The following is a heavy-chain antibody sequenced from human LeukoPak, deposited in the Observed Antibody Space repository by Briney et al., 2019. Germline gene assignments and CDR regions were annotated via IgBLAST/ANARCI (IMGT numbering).Heavy chain of an antibody. Sequence: GGSLRLSCAASGFTFSSYAMDWVRQAPGKGLEWVAFISNDGTNKYYADSVKGRFTISRDNSKNALYLQMNSLRAEDTAVYYCGRDQGGSIGWYGDYWGQGTLVTVSS. V-gene: IGHV3-30*04. CDR3: GRDQGGSIGWYGDY. CDR2: ISNDGTNK. D-gene: IGHD6-19*01. J-gene: IGHJ4*02. CDR1: GFTFSSYA.